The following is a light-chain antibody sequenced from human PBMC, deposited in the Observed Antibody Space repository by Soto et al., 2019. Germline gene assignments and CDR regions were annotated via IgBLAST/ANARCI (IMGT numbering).Light chain of an antibody. V-gene: IGLV2-14*03. CDR3: SSYASNRDVL. CDR1: SSDVGRYNF. J-gene: IGLJ2*01. Sequence: QSVLTQPASVSGSPGQSITISCTGTSSDVGRYNFVSLYQHHPGKAPKLMMYDVNNRPSGVSNRFSGSKSGNTASLTISGLPAEDEADYYCSSYASNRDVLFGGGTKVTVL. CDR2: DVN.